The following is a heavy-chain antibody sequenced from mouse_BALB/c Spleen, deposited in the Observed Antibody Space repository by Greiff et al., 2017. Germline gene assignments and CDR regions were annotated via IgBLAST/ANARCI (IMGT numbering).Heavy chain of an antibody. CDR1: GFTFSSYG. V-gene: IGHV5-6*02. Sequence: EVKLVESGGDLVKPGGSLKLSCAASGFTFSSYGMSWVRQTPDKRLEWVATISSGGSYTYYPDSVKGRFTISRDNAKNTLYLQMSSLKSEDTAMYYCARRSYEGDAMDYWGQGTSVTVSS. J-gene: IGHJ4*01. CDR2: ISSGGSYT. CDR3: ARRSYEGDAMDY. D-gene: IGHD2-3*01.